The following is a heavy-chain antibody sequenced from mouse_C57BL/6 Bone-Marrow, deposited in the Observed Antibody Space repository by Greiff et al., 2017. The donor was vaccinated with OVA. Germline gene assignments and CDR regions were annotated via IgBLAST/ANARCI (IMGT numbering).Heavy chain of an antibody. D-gene: IGHD2-2*01. CDR1: GYTFTSSG. J-gene: IGHJ4*01. Sequence: VQLQESGAELARPGASVKLSCKASGYTFTSSGISWVKQRTGQGLEWIGEIYPRSGNTYYNEKFKGKATLTADKSSSTAYIELRSLTSEDSAVYFCARWGLWLRRGAMDYWGQGTSVTVSS. CDR2: IYPRSGNT. CDR3: ARWGLWLRRGAMDY. V-gene: IGHV1-81*01.